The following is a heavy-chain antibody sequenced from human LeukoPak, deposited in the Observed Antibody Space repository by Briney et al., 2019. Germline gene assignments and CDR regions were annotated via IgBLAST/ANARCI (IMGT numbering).Heavy chain of an antibody. J-gene: IGHJ5*02. CDR1: GYTFTSYG. Sequence: ASVKVSCKASGYTFTSYGISWVRQAPGQGLEWMGWISAYNGNTNYAQKLQGRVTMTTDTSTSTAYMELRSLRSDDTAVYYCARAHYYGSGSYSFSWFDPWGQGTLVTVSS. CDR3: ARAHYYGSGSYSFSWFDP. V-gene: IGHV1-18*01. CDR2: ISAYNGNT. D-gene: IGHD3-10*01.